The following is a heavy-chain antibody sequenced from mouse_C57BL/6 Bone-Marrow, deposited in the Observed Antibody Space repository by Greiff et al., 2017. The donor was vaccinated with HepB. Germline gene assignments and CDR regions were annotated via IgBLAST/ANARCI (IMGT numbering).Heavy chain of an antibody. V-gene: IGHV5-2*01. D-gene: IGHD1-1*01. CDR2: INSDGSST. CDR1: EYEFPSHD. CDR3: ARPSYYYGSSYAIRYFDV. Sequence: EVQLVESGGGLVQPGESLKLSCESNEYEFPSHDMSWVRKTPEKRLELFAAINSDGSSTYYPDTMERRFIISRDNTKKTLYLQMSSLRSEDTALYYCARPSYYYGSSYAIRYFDVWGTGTTVTVSS. J-gene: IGHJ1*03.